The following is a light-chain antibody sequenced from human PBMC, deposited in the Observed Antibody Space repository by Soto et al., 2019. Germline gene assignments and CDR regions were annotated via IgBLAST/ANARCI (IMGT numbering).Light chain of an antibody. CDR2: GAS. V-gene: IGKV3-15*01. CDR1: QGVSSN. CDR3: QQYNNWPRT. J-gene: IGKJ1*01. Sequence: EIVLTQSSGNLSLSPGERATLSCSASQGVSSNFLAWYQQKPGQAPRFLIYGASTRATGIPARFTGRWSGTECTLTISSLQSEDVAVYYCQQYNNWPRTFGQGTKVDI.